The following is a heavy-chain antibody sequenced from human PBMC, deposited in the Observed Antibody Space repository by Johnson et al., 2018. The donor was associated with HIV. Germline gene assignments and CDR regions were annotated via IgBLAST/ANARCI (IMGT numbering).Heavy chain of an antibody. J-gene: IGHJ3*02. CDR2: ISWDGNST. CDR3: AKDMGYSSVGYGFDI. Sequence: VQLVESGGVVVQPGGSLRLSCAVSGFTFDDYAMHWVRQAPGKGLEWVSLISWDGNSTYYADSVKGRFTISRENSENSLYLQLNSLRAEDTALYYCAKDMGYSSVGYGFDIWGQGTMVTVSS. V-gene: IGHV3-43D*03. CDR1: GFTFDDYA. D-gene: IGHD6-19*01.